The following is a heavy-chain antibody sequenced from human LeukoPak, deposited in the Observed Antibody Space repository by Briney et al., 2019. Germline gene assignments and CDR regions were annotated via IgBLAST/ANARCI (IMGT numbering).Heavy chain of an antibody. CDR3: AKSSLVPPFDY. V-gene: IGHV3-23*01. D-gene: IGHD6-6*01. J-gene: IGHJ4*02. CDR1: KFTFNNYV. CDR2: IGGSGGRT. Sequence: GGSLRLSCTASKFTFNNYVMSWVRQAPGKGLEWVSTIGGSGGRTYYADSVKGRFTISRDNSKNTLYLQMNSLRAHDTAVYYRAKSSLVPPFDYWGQGTLVTVSS.